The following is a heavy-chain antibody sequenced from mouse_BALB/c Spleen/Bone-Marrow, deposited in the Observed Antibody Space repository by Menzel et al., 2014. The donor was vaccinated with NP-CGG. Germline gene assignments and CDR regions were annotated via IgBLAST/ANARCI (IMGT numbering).Heavy chain of an antibody. D-gene: IGHD1-2*01. J-gene: IGHJ1*01. CDR3: VRSRLRDWYFDV. V-gene: IGHV1S56*01. CDR1: GNTFTSYD. CDR2: IFPGDSTT. Sequence: VQLQQSGVDLVKPGASVKLSCKASGNTFTSYDINWVRQRPEQGLEWIGWIFPGDSTTKYNEKFKGKATLSTDKSSSTVHMQLSRLTSEDSAVYFCVRSRLRDWYFDVWGAGTTVNISS.